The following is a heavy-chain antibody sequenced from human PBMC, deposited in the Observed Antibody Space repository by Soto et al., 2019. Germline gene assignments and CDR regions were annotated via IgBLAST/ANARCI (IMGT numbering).Heavy chain of an antibody. CDR1: GASINDFY. V-gene: IGHV4-59*01. CDR3: ARANSSTWYKLEYKWFDP. J-gene: IGHJ5*02. D-gene: IGHD6-13*01. Sequence: ASETLSLTCTVSGASINDFYWSWIRQTPGKGLEWVGFMYYSETTKYNPSLKGRVNMSLDTSKNQVSLHPKSVTAADTAVYYCARANSSTWYKLEYKWFDPWGQGTQVTVSS. CDR2: MYYSETT.